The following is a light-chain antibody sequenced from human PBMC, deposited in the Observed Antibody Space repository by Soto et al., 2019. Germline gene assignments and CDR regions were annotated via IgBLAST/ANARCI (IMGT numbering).Light chain of an antibody. CDR3: QQYGSAPWT. V-gene: IGKV3-20*01. Sequence: EIVLTQSPGILSLSPGERATLSCRASQSVSSSYLAWYQQKPCQAPRLLIYGASSRATGIPDRFSGSGSGTDFTLTISRLEPDDFAVYYCQQYGSAPWTFGQGTKVDIK. J-gene: IGKJ1*01. CDR2: GAS. CDR1: QSVSSSY.